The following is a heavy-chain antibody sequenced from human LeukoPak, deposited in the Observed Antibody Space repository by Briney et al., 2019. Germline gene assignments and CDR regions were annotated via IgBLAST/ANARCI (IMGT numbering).Heavy chain of an antibody. CDR3: ARDPWGGYSY. D-gene: IGHD5-12*01. J-gene: IGHJ4*02. CDR2: ISGSTSYI. V-gene: IGHV3-21*01. Sequence: PGGSLRLSCATSGFTFSSYSMNWVRQAPGKGLEWVSSISGSTSYIYYADSVKGRFTISRDNTKNSLYLQMNSLRAEDTAVYYCARDPWGGYSYWGQGILVTVSS. CDR1: GFTFSSYS.